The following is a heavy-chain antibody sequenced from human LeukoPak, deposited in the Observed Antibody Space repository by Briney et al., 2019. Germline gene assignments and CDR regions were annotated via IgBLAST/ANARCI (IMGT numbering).Heavy chain of an antibody. CDR1: GFTFSQTW. CDR3: ATSDYDDYIPDS. D-gene: IGHD4-17*01. CDR2: IQSKTDGGTT. V-gene: IGHV3-15*01. J-gene: IGHJ4*02. Sequence: GGSLRLSCAASGFTFSQTWMTWVRQAPGKGLEWVGQIQSKTDGGTTDYAAPVKGRFTISRDDSKSTLYLQMNSLKTDDTAVYFCATSDYDDYIPDSWGQGTLVTVSS.